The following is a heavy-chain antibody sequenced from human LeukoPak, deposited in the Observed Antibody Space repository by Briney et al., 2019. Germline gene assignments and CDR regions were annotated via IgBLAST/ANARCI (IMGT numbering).Heavy chain of an antibody. CDR1: GYTFTSYY. CDR2: INPNSGNT. Sequence: ASVKVSCKASGYTFTSYYMHWVRQAPGQGLEWMGIINPNSGNTGYAQKFQGRVTMTRNTSISTAYMELSSLRSEDTAVYYCARGYREYYYGSGSYYFYGYWGQGTLVTVSS. D-gene: IGHD3-10*01. CDR3: ARGYREYYYGSGSYYFYGY. J-gene: IGHJ4*02. V-gene: IGHV1-8*02.